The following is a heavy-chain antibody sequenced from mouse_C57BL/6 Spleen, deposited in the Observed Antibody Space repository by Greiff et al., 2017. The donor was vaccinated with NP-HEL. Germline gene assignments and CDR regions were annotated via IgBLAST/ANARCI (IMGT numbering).Heavy chain of an antibody. CDR1: GYTFTSYW. CDR3: ARYSSYGSSYWYFDV. Sequence: VQLQQSGAELVMPGASVKLSCKASGYTFTSYWMHWVKQRPGQGLEWIGEIDPSDSYTNYNQKFKGKSTLTVDKSSSTAYRQLSSLTSEDSAVYYCARYSSYGSSYWYFDVWGTGTTVTVSS. D-gene: IGHD1-1*01. V-gene: IGHV1-69*01. CDR2: IDPSDSYT. J-gene: IGHJ1*03.